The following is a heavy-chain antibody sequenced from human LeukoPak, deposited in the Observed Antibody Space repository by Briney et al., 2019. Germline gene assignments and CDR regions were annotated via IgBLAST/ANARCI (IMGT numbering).Heavy chain of an antibody. J-gene: IGHJ3*02. CDR2: IGYTGDST. CDR1: GFTFSSYA. Sequence: PGGSLRLSCAASGFTFSSYATNWVRQAPGKGLEWVSGIGYTGDSTFYADSVKGRFTVSRDSSKNTLFLHMNSLRAEDTALYYCAKSPTVDAALDIWGQGTMVTVSS. V-gene: IGHV3-23*01. CDR3: AKSPTVDAALDI. D-gene: IGHD4-23*01.